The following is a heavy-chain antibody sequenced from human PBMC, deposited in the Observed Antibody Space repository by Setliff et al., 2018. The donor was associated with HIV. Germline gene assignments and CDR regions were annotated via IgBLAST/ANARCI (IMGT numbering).Heavy chain of an antibody. J-gene: IGHJ4*02. V-gene: IGHV4-59*01. Sequence: SETLSLTCTVSGGSISSYYWSWIRQPPGKRLEWIGYIYYTGSTNYNPSLKSRVTISLDTSKNQFSLNLSSVTAADTAVYYCARVSRGTVIRGVILIGYFDYWGQGTLVTVSS. CDR2: IYYTGST. CDR3: ARVSRGTVIRGVILIGYFDY. CDR1: GGSISSYY. D-gene: IGHD3-10*01.